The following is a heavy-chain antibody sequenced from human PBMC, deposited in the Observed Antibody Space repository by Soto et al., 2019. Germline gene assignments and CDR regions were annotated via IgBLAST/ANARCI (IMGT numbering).Heavy chain of an antibody. CDR2: IVVGSGNT. CDR1: GFTVTSSA. D-gene: IGHD3-22*01. Sequence: SVKVSCKASGFTVTSSAVQWVRQARGQRLEWIGWIVVGSGNTNYAQKFRERVTITRDMSTSTAYMELSSLRSEDTAVYYCAADRRYYYDSSGWFDPWGQGTLVTVSS. J-gene: IGHJ5*02. CDR3: AADRRYYYDSSGWFDP. V-gene: IGHV1-58*01.